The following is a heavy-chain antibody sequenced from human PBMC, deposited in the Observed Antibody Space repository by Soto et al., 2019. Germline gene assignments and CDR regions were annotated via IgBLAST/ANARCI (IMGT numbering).Heavy chain of an antibody. CDR2: IYPGDSDT. V-gene: IGHV5-51*01. CDR3: ARQWSGYSYGASDY. D-gene: IGHD5-18*01. J-gene: IGHJ4*02. Sequence: GDSLKSSCKGSGYSFTSYWIGWVRQMPAKGLEWMGIIYPGDSDTRYSPSFQGQVTNSADKSISNAYLQWISLKASDTAMYYCARQWSGYSYGASDYWAQGTLVTVYS. CDR1: GYSFTSYW.